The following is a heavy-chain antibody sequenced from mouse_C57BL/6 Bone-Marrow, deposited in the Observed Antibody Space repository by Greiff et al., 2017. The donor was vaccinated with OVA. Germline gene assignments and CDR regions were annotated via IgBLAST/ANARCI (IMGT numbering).Heavy chain of an antibody. CDR2: IYPGDGDT. CDR3: ARTIPYYGSSYWYFDV. V-gene: IGHV1-82*01. J-gene: IGHJ1*03. Sequence: VVEPGASVKISCKASGYAFSSSWMNWVKQRPGKGLEWIGRIYPGDGDTNYNGKFKGKATLTADKSSSTAYMQLSSLTSEDSAVYFCARTIPYYGSSYWYFDVWGTGTTVTVSS. D-gene: IGHD1-1*01. CDR1: GYAFSSSW.